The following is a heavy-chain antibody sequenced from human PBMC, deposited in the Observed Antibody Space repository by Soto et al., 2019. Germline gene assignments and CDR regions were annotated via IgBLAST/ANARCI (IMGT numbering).Heavy chain of an antibody. CDR1: GGSISSGGYY. CDR2: IYYSGST. D-gene: IGHD3-10*01. V-gene: IGHV4-31*03. J-gene: IGHJ3*02. CDR3: ARWFGEPADAFDI. Sequence: SETLSLTCTVSGGSISSGGYYWSRIRQHPGKGLEWIGYIYYSGSTYYNPSLKSRVTISVDTSKNQFSLKLSSVTAADTAVYYCARWFGEPADAFDIWGQGTMVTVSS.